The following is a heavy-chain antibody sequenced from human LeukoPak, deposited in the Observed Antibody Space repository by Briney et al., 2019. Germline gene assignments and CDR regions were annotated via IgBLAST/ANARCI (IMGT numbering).Heavy chain of an antibody. CDR1: GYTFTSYA. V-gene: IGHV1-3*01. Sequence: ASVKVSCKASGYTFTSYAMHWVRQAPGQRLEWMGWINAGNGNTKYSQKFQGRVTITRDTSASTAYMELSSLRSEDTAVYYFARGELLGETFDYWGQGTLVTVSS. J-gene: IGHJ4*02. CDR2: INAGNGNT. CDR3: ARGELLGETFDY. D-gene: IGHD1-26*01.